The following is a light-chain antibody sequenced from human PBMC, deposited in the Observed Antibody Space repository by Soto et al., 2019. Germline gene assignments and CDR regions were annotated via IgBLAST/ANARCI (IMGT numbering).Light chain of an antibody. CDR2: GNS. Sequence: QSVLTQPPSVSGAPGQRVTISCTGSSSNIGAGYDVHWYQQLPGTAPKLLIYGNSNRPSGVPDRFSGSKSGTSASLAITGLQAEDEADYYCHSYDSSLSGWVFGGGTTLTVL. CDR1: SSNIGAGYD. CDR3: HSYDSSLSGWV. V-gene: IGLV1-40*01. J-gene: IGLJ3*02.